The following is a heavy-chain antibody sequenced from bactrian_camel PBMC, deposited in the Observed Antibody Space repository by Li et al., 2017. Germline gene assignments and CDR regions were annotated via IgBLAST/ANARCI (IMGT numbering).Heavy chain of an antibody. D-gene: IGHD5*01. V-gene: IGHV3S1*01. CDR1: GSIDGTNC. CDR2: IVTLGGTT. CDR3: AAGWSYGVGTLLRRHYDY. Sequence: HVQLVESGGGSVQPGGSLTLSCEHSGSIDGTNCIGWFRQYPGKEREGVAAIVTLGGTTYYDYSVTGRFTISQDNAKKTTYLQMDHLRTDDTAIYYCAAGWSYGVGTLLRRHYDYWGQGTQVTVS. J-gene: IGHJ4*01.